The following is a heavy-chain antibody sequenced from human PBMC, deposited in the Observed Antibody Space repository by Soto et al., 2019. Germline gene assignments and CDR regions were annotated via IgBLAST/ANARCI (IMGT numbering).Heavy chain of an antibody. J-gene: IGHJ4*02. CDR3: ARDDYDFWSGYYNPFYFDY. D-gene: IGHD3-3*01. V-gene: IGHV3-21*01. Sequence: TGGSLILSCAASGFTFSSYSMNWVRQAPGKGLEWVSSISSSSSYIYYADSVKGRFTISRDNAKNSLYLQMNSLRAEDTAVYYCARDDYDFWSGYYNPFYFDYWGQGTLVTVSS. CDR1: GFTFSSYS. CDR2: ISSSSSYI.